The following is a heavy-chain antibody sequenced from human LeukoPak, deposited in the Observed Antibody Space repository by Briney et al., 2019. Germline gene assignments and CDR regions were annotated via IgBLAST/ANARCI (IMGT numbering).Heavy chain of an antibody. J-gene: IGHJ4*02. D-gene: IGHD6-13*01. CDR1: GFTFSSYA. CDR2: ISGSGDST. Sequence: GGSLRLSCAASGFTFSSYAMSWVRQAPGKGLEWVSAISGSGDSTYYGDSVKGRFTISRDNSKNTLYLQMNSLRAEDTAVYYCAKTRPLDSSSWSHGDYWGQGSLVTVSS. V-gene: IGHV3-23*01. CDR3: AKTRPLDSSSWSHGDY.